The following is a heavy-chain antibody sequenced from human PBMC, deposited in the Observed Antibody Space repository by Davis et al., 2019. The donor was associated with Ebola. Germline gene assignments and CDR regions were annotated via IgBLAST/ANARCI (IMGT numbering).Heavy chain of an antibody. CDR1: GFTFSSYA. CDR2: ISGSGGST. J-gene: IGHJ5*02. D-gene: IGHD4-17*01. V-gene: IGHV3-23*01. CDR3: ARDLDYAFDP. Sequence: GESLKISCAASGFTFSSYAMSWVRQAPGKGLEWVSAISGSGGSTYYADSVKGRFTISSDNAKNTLYLQMNSLRAEDTAVYYCARDLDYAFDPWGQGTLVTVS.